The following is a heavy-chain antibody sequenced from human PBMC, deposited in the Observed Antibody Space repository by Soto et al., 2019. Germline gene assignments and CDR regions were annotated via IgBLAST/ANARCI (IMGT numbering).Heavy chain of an antibody. CDR1: GGSFSGYY. CDR2: INHSGST. CDR3: ARAKQLVPPFDY. Sequence: QVQLQQWGAGLLKPSEPLSLTCAVYGGSFSGYYWSWIRQPPGKGLEWIGEINHSGSTNYNPSLKSRVTISVDTSKNQFSLKLSSVTAADTAVYYCARAKQLVPPFDYWGQGTLVTVSS. J-gene: IGHJ4*02. V-gene: IGHV4-34*01. D-gene: IGHD6-6*01.